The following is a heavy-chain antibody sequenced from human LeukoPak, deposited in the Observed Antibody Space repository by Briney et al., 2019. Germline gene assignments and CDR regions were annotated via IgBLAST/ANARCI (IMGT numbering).Heavy chain of an antibody. Sequence: AGGSLRLSCAASGFTFSSYAMSWVRQAPGKGLEWVSAISGSGGSTYYADCVKGRFTISRDNSKNTLYLQMNSLRAEDTAVYYCAKRGIPSYSSGYYYFDYWGQGTLVTVSS. CDR1: GFTFSSYA. CDR2: ISGSGGST. CDR3: AKRGIPSYSSGYYYFDY. J-gene: IGHJ4*02. D-gene: IGHD6-19*01. V-gene: IGHV3-23*01.